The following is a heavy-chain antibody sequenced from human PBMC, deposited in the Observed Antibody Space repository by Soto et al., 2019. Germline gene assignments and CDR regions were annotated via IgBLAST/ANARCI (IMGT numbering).Heavy chain of an antibody. D-gene: IGHD6-19*01. Sequence: GGSLRLSCAASGFTFSSYAMHWVRQAPGKGLEWVAVISYDGSNKYYADSVKGRFTIPRDNSKNTLYLQMNSLRAEDTAVYYCAREQWLAIYYFDYWGQGTLVTVSS. CDR2: ISYDGSNK. CDR1: GFTFSSYA. J-gene: IGHJ4*02. CDR3: AREQWLAIYYFDY. V-gene: IGHV3-30-3*01.